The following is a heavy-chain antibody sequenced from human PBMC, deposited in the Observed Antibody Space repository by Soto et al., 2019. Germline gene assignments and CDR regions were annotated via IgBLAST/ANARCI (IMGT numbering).Heavy chain of an antibody. D-gene: IGHD6-19*01. CDR1: GGSISSGGYY. V-gene: IGHV4-31*03. J-gene: IGHJ3*02. CDR2: IYYSGST. Sequence: QVQLQESGPGLVKTSLTLSLTCTVSGGSISSGGYYWSWIRQHPGKGLEWIGYIYYSGSTYYNPSLKSRVNISVDTSKNQFSLNLSSVTAADTAVYYCARDLNGIAVAGNDDAFDIWGQGTMVTVSS. CDR3: ARDLNGIAVAGNDDAFDI.